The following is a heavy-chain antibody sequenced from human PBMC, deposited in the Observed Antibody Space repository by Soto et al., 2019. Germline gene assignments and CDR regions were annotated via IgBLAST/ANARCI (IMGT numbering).Heavy chain of an antibody. Sequence: SVKVSCKASGGTFSSYAISWVRQAPGQGLEWMGGIIPIFGTANYAQKFQGRVTITADESTSTAYMELSSLRSEDTAVYYCARIRGQSPKDYYYYGMDVWGQGTTVTAP. CDR2: IIPIFGTA. CDR1: GGTFSSYA. CDR3: ARIRGQSPKDYYYYGMDV. J-gene: IGHJ6*02. V-gene: IGHV1-69*13.